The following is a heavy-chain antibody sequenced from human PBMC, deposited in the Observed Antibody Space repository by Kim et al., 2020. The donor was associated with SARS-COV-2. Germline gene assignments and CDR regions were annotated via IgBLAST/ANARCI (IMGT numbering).Heavy chain of an antibody. V-gene: IGHV4-31*02. CDR3: AREGGSWWELDY. Sequence: YYDQSLKSRVSISVDTSKNQFSLRLSSVTAEDTAVYYCAREGGSWWELDYWGQGTLVTVSS. J-gene: IGHJ4*02. D-gene: IGHD1-26*01.